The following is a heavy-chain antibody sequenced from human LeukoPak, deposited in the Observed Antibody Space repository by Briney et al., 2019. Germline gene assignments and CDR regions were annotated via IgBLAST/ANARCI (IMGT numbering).Heavy chain of an antibody. Sequence: ASVKVSCKASGYTFNNYAISWVRRAPGQGLEWMGWISAYNGDTKFAQKFQGRVTMTTDTSTSTAYMELRSLRSDDMAVYYCARAPQQLASRVDFWGQGTLVTVSS. D-gene: IGHD6-13*01. V-gene: IGHV1-18*03. J-gene: IGHJ4*02. CDR3: ARAPQQLASRVDF. CDR1: GYTFNNYA. CDR2: ISAYNGDT.